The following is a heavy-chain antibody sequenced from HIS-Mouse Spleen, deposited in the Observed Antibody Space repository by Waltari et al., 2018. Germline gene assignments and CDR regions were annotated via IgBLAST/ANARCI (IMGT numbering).Heavy chain of an antibody. J-gene: IGHJ2*01. V-gene: IGHV4-39*07. CDR1: GGSISSSSYY. D-gene: IGHD6-13*01. CDR3: AREIPYSSSWYDWYFDL. CDR2: IYYSGST. Sequence: QLQLQESGPGLVKPSETLSLTCTVSGGSISSSSYYWGWIRQPPGKGLEWIGSIYYSGSTYDNPALKSGVTISVDTSKNQFSLKLGSVTAADTAVYYCAREIPYSSSWYDWYFDLWGRGTLVTVSS.